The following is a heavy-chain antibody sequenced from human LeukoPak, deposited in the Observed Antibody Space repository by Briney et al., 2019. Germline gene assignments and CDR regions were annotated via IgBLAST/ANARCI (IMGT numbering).Heavy chain of an antibody. D-gene: IGHD4-11*01. J-gene: IGHJ5*02. V-gene: IGHV4-59*01. Sequence: SETLSLTCTVSGGSISSYYWRWIRQPPGKGLEWIGYIYYSGSTNYNPSLKSRVTISVDTSKNQFSLKLSSVTAADTAVYYCARTTTVTWFDPWGQGTLVTVSS. CDR3: ARTTTVTWFDP. CDR1: GGSISSYY. CDR2: IYYSGST.